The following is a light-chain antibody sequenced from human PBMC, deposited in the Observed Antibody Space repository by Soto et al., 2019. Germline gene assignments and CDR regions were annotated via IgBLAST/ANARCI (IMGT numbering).Light chain of an antibody. V-gene: IGKV3D-15*01. Sequence: EIVMTQSPATLSVSPGDGATLSCRASQSVDSNLAWYRQKPGQTPRLLIYGASTRPTGIPARFSGSGSGTEFTLTISSLQSEDFAVYYCQQYNDWPLTFGGGTKVDIK. J-gene: IGKJ4*01. CDR2: GAS. CDR3: QQYNDWPLT. CDR1: QSVDSN.